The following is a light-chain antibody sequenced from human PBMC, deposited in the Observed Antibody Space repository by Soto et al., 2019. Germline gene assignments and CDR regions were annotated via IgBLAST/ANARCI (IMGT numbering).Light chain of an antibody. V-gene: IGKV3-15*01. CDR1: QSVSSN. Sequence: DIVMTQSPATLSVSPGERATLSCRASQSVSSNLAWYQQKPGQAPRLLIYGASTRATGIPARFSGSGSGTEFTLTISSLQYEDFAVYYCQQYNKWPTFGQGTKV. CDR3: QQYNKWPT. CDR2: GAS. J-gene: IGKJ1*01.